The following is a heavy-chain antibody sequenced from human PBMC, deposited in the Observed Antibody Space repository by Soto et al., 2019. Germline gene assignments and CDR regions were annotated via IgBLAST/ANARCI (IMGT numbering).Heavy chain of an antibody. Sequence: ASVKVSCKASGYTFTGYYMHWVRQAPGQGFEWMGWINPNSGGTNYAQKFQGWVTMTRDTSISTAYMELSRLRSDDTAVYYCARQPMYNEFSSSLVAFDIWGQGTMVTVSS. V-gene: IGHV1-2*04. CDR1: GYTFTGYY. J-gene: IGHJ3*02. CDR3: ARQPMYNEFSSSLVAFDI. CDR2: INPNSGGT. D-gene: IGHD1-20*01.